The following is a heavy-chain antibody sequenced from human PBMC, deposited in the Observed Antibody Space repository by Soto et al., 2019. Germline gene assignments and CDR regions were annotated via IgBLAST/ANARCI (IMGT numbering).Heavy chain of an antibody. V-gene: IGHV4-59*01. J-gene: IGHJ6*02. Sequence: PSETLSLTCTVSGGSISSYYWSWIRQPPGKGLEWIGYIYYSGSTNYNPSLKSRVTISVDTSKNQFSLKLSSVTAADTAAYYCARESSSPGGMDVWGQGTTVTVSS. CDR2: IYYSGST. CDR3: ARESSSPGGMDV. D-gene: IGHD6-6*01. CDR1: GGSISSYY.